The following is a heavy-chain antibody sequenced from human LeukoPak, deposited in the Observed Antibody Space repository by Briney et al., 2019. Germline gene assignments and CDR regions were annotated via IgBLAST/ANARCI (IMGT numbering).Heavy chain of an antibody. V-gene: IGHV3-53*01. D-gene: IGHD5-18*01. CDR2: IYSGGST. CDR3: ARESGYSYVGY. J-gene: IGHJ4*02. CDR1: GFPVSSNY. Sequence: GSLRLSFAASGFPVSSNYMSWVRPAPGKGLEWVSVIYSGGSTYYANSVKGRFTISRDNSKNTLYLQMNSLRAEDTAVYYCARESGYSYVGYWGQGTLVTVSS.